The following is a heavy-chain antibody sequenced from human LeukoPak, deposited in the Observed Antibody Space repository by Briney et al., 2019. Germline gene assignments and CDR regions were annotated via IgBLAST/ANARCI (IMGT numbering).Heavy chain of an antibody. CDR2: ISSSDSTI. D-gene: IGHD3-10*01. CDR1: GFTFSDYY. V-gene: IGHV3-11*04. Sequence: GGSLRLSCAASGFTFSDYYMSWIRQAPGKGLEWVSYISSSDSTIYYADSVKGRFTISRDNAKNSLYLQMNSLRAEDTAVYYCARLLMVWGVISHTDVWGKGTTVTVSS. CDR3: ARLLMVWGVISHTDV. J-gene: IGHJ6*03.